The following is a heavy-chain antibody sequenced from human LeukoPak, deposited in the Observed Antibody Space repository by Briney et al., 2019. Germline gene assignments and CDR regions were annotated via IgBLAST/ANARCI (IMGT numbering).Heavy chain of an antibody. CDR3: ARDQYSSGWHGYNWFDP. J-gene: IGHJ5*02. CDR1: GGSISSGSYY. D-gene: IGHD6-19*01. CDR2: IYTSGST. Sequence: SETLSLTCTVSGGSISSGSYYWSWIRQPAGKGLEWIGRIYTSGSTNYNPSLKSRVTITVDTSKNQFSLKLSSVTAADTAVYYCARDQYSSGWHGYNWFDPWGQGTLVTVSS. V-gene: IGHV4-61*02.